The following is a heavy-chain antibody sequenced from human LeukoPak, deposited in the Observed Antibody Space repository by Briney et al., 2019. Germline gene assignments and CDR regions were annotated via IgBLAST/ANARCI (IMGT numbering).Heavy chain of an antibody. CDR2: IYSGGST. J-gene: IGHJ4*02. V-gene: IGHV3-53*01. CDR3: ARGDRRDGYRFDY. CDR1: GFTFSDYN. D-gene: IGHD5-24*01. Sequence: GGSLRLSCAASGFTFSDYNMHWVRQAPGRGLEWVSIIYSGGSTYYAESVRGRFTISRDNSKNTLYLQMNSLRAEDTALYYCARGDRRDGYRFDYWGQGTLVTVSS.